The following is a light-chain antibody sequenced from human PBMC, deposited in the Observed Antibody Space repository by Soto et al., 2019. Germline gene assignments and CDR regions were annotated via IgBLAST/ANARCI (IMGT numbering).Light chain of an antibody. Sequence: EIVMTQSPATLSVSPGERATLSCRASQGIGSTLAWYQQKPGQTPKLLIYGASTRATGVPARFSGGGPGTEFTLTINSLQSEDFAVYYCQRYNSWPLSFGGGTKVEIK. J-gene: IGKJ4*01. CDR2: GAS. V-gene: IGKV3-15*01. CDR1: QGIGST. CDR3: QRYNSWPLS.